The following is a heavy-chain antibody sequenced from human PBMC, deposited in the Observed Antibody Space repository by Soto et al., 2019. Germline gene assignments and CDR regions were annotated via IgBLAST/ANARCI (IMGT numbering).Heavy chain of an antibody. V-gene: IGHV4-39*01. CDR2: IYYSGST. D-gene: IGHD2-2*01. CDR3: ARHISGYCSSTSCYEANNWFDP. J-gene: IGHJ5*02. Sequence: SETQPVPKSVSGGSISNSSGYWVCIRKNPGKGLEWIGSIYYSGSTYYNPSLKSRVTISVDTSKNQFPLKLSSVTAADTAVYYCARHISGYCSSTSCYEANNWFDPWGQGPLVTVSS. CDR1: GGSISNSSGY.